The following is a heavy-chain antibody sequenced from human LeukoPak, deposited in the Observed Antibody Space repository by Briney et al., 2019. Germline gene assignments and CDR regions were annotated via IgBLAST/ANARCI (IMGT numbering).Heavy chain of an antibody. D-gene: IGHD3-22*01. J-gene: IGHJ4*02. V-gene: IGHV3-33*01. Sequence: GGSLRLSCAASGFTFSSYGMHWVRQAPGKGLEWVAVIWYDGGNKYYADSVKGRFTISRDNSKNTLYLQMNSLRAEDTAVYYCAREPNYYDSSGYYPYWGQGTLVTVSS. CDR3: AREPNYYDSSGYYPY. CDR1: GFTFSSYG. CDR2: IWYDGGNK.